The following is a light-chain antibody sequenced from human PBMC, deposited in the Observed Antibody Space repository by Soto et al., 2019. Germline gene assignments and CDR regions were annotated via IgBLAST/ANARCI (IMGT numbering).Light chain of an antibody. CDR3: QQYDSSPLT. V-gene: IGKV3-20*01. Sequence: EMVLTQSPGTLSLSPGERATLSCRAGQSVSSYLAWYQQKPGQAPRLLIYGASSRATGIPDRFSGSGSGTDFTLTISRLEPEDFAVYNCQQYDSSPLTFGQGTRLEIK. CDR2: GAS. J-gene: IGKJ5*01. CDR1: QSVSSY.